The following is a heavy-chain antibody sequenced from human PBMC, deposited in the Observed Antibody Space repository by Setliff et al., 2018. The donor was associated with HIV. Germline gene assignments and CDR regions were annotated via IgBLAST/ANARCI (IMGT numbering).Heavy chain of an antibody. CDR1: GYSFTSYW. Sequence: GESLKISCKGSGYSFTSYWIGWVRQMPGKGLEWMGIIYPGDSDTNYSPSFQGHVTISADKSISTAYLQWSSLKASDTAMYYCARRGPGTTMEYYYYGMDVWGQGTTVTVS. V-gene: IGHV5-51*01. CDR2: IYPGDSDT. CDR3: ARRGPGTTMEYYYYGMDV. D-gene: IGHD5-18*01. J-gene: IGHJ6*02.